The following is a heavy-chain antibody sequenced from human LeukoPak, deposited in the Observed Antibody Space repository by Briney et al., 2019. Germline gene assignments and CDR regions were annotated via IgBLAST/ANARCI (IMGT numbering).Heavy chain of an antibody. D-gene: IGHD3-10*01. CDR1: GSSFSNNF. V-gene: IGHV4-4*07. CDR2: IYPSGNT. Sequence: SETLSLTCSVSGSSFSNNFWSWVRQPAGKGLEWIGRIYPSGNTNYNPSLKSRVTISVDTSKNQFSLKLSSVTAADTAVYYCARLRRDYYGSRSYYNVPLYFDYWGQGTLVTVSS. J-gene: IGHJ4*02. CDR3: ARLRRDYYGSRSYYNVPLYFDY.